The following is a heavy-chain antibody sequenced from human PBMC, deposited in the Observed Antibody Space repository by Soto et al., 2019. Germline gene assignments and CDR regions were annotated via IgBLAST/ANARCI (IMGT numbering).Heavy chain of an antibody. CDR2: VYYSGNT. CDR3: ALKGAAASYAHYSMDV. CDR1: GGSISPYY. J-gene: IGHJ6*03. D-gene: IGHD6-13*01. V-gene: IGHV4-59*01. Sequence: QVQLQESGPGLVKPSETLSLTCTVSGGSISPYYWSWIRQPPGNGLAWIGYVYYSGNTNYNPSLESRGTISVDTSRDRFSLNLTSATAADTAVYYCALKGAAASYAHYSMDVLGRGTPVTVSS.